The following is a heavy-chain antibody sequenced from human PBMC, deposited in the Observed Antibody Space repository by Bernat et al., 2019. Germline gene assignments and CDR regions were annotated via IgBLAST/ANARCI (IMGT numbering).Heavy chain of an antibody. D-gene: IGHD3-16*01. J-gene: IGHJ4*02. CDR1: GFAFNTNW. V-gene: IGHV3-7*03. Sequence: EVQLVESGGGLVQPGGSLRLSCAASGFAFNTNWMTWVRQAPEKGLECVANINQDGSEKSYVNSVKDRFTIFRDNTRGSLFLQMNGLRAEDTAYYYCAREGGAGYSFDYWGQGAPVTVSS. CDR2: INQDGSEK. CDR3: AREGGAGYSFDY.